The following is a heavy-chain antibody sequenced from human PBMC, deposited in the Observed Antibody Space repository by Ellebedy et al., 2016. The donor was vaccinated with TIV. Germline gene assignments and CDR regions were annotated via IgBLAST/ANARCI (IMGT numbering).Heavy chain of an antibody. V-gene: IGHV3-74*01. D-gene: IGHD3-16*01. CDR3: ERDWEGYVGYFDR. CDR1: GFTFSNYW. J-gene: IGHJ4*02. CDR2: IDLDGSSI. Sequence: GESLKISCAASGFTFSNYWMHWVRQVPGKGLVWVARIDLDGSSIYYADSVKGRLTISRDNAKYTLYLQMNSLRAEDTAVYYCERDWEGYVGYFDRWGQGTLVNVSS.